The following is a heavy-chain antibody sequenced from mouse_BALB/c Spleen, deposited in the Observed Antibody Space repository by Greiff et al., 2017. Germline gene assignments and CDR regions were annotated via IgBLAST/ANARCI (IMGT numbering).Heavy chain of an antibody. CDR1: GYTFTDYY. J-gene: IGHJ3*01. Sequence: QVQLQQSGAELARPGASVKLSCKASGYTFTDYYINWVKQRTGQGLEWIGEIYPGSGNTYYNEKFKGKATFTADTSSNTAYMQLSSLTSEDSAVYYCARGYDYAAWFAYWGQGTLVTVSA. CDR2: IYPGSGNT. CDR3: ARGYDYAAWFAY. V-gene: IGHV1-76*01. D-gene: IGHD2-4*01.